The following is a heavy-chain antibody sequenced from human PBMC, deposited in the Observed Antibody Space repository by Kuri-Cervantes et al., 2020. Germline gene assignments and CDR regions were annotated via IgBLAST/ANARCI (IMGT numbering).Heavy chain of an antibody. CDR2: IYYSGST. D-gene: IGHD6-13*01. J-gene: IGHJ6*02. CDR3: ARLEIAAPYGMDV. Sequence: SETLSLTCNVSGVSIDFYYWSWIRQPPGKGLEWIGYIYYSGSTNYNPSLKSRVTISVDTAKNQFSLKLSSVTAADTAVYYCARLEIAAPYGMDVWGQGTTVTVSS. CDR1: GVSIDFYY. V-gene: IGHV4-59*01.